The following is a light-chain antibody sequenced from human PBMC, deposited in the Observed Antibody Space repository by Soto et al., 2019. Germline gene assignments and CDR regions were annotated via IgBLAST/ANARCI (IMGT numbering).Light chain of an antibody. J-gene: IGKJ4*01. Sequence: DIQMTQSPPSVYASDGDRITITCRASQSISSYLNWYQQKPGKAPKLLIYAASSLQSGVPSRFSGSGSGTDFTLTISSLQPEDFATYYCQQSYSTPLFGGGTKVDIK. CDR1: QSISSY. CDR2: AAS. V-gene: IGKV1-39*01. CDR3: QQSYSTPL.